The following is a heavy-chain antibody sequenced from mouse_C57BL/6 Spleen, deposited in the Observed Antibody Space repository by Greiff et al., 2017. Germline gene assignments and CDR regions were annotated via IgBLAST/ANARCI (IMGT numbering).Heavy chain of an antibody. CDR1: EYEFPSHD. D-gene: IGHD2-1*01. CDR2: INSDGGST. Sequence: EAKGVGSGGGLLQPGESLRLSCESKEYEFPSHDMSWGRRTPEKRRGLVAAINSDGGSTYYPDTMERRFIISRDNTTKTQYLQLRSLRPADTALYYCARPGGNYPDGYWGQGTTLTVSS. J-gene: IGHJ2*01. V-gene: IGHV5-2*01. CDR3: ARPGGNYPDGY.